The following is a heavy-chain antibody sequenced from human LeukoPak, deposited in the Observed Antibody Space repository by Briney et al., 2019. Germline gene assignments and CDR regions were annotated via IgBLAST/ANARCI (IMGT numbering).Heavy chain of an antibody. CDR2: IYYSGST. CDR1: GGSISSYY. Sequence: SETLSLTCTVSGGSISSYYWSWIRQPPGKGLEWIGYIYYSGSTNYNPSLKSRVTISVDTSKNQFSLKLSSVTAADTAVYHCASTSGNPLYYYYYYMDVWGKGTTVTVSS. D-gene: IGHD4-23*01. V-gene: IGHV4-59*01. J-gene: IGHJ6*03. CDR3: ASTSGNPLYYYYYYMDV.